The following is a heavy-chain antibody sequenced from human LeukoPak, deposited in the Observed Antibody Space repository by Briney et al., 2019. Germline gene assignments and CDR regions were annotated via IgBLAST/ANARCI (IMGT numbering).Heavy chain of an antibody. D-gene: IGHD3-10*01. CDR2: IDYDGGSG. Sequence: PGGSLRLSCTVSGFTLSSYEMSWIREAPGKGLEWVSSIDYDGGSGHYADSVKGRFTISRDNSKNSLYLQMNSLRTEDTALYYCAKDITAYYGSGSWDYWGQGTLVTVSS. CDR3: AKDITAYYGSGSWDY. J-gene: IGHJ4*02. V-gene: IGHV3-43*01. CDR1: GFTLSSYE.